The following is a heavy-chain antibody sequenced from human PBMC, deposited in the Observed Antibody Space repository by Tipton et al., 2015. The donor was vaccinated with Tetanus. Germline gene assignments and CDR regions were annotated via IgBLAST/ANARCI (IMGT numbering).Heavy chain of an antibody. CDR3: ARANYDFPNKGPFDF. Sequence: TLSLTCTVSGGSIRSGGYYWSWIRQSPGKGLEWVAYISPSGRSNSNYSLKSRITISQDKSKNQFSLKLTSVTAADTAVYYCARANYDFPNKGPFDFWGQGILVLVSS. J-gene: IGHJ4*02. D-gene: IGHD3-3*01. CDR2: ISPSGRS. CDR1: GGSIRSGGYY. V-gene: IGHV4-61*08.